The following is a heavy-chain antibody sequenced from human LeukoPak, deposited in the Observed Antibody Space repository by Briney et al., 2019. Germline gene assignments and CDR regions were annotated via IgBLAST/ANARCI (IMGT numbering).Heavy chain of an antibody. D-gene: IGHD3-22*01. CDR3: AKAHDSSGYSYFDY. Sequence: GGFLRLSCAASGFTFSSYGMHWVRQAPGEGLEWVAVISYDGSSKYYADSVKGRFTISRDNSKNTLYLQMNSLRAEDTAVYYCAKAHDSSGYSYFDYWGQGTLVTVSS. V-gene: IGHV3-30*18. J-gene: IGHJ4*02. CDR2: ISYDGSSK. CDR1: GFTFSSYG.